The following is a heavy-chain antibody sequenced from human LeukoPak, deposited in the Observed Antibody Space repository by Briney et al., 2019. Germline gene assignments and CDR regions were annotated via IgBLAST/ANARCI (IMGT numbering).Heavy chain of an antibody. CDR1: GFTFSSYG. J-gene: IGHJ4*02. V-gene: IGHV3-33*06. CDR3: AKDAFCCSSTSCYAFDY. CDR2: IWYDGSNK. D-gene: IGHD2-2*01. Sequence: PGRSLRLSCAASGFTFSSYGMHWVRQAPGKGQEWVAVIWYDGSNKYYADSVKGRFTISRDNSKNTLYLQMNSLRAEDTAVYYCAKDAFCCSSTSCYAFDYWGQGTLVTVSS.